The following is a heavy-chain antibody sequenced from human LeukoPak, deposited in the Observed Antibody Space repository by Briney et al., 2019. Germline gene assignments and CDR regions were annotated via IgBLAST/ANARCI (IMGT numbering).Heavy chain of an antibody. CDR1: GYSISSGYY. J-gene: IGHJ4*02. Sequence: SETLSLTCTVSGYSISSGYYWGWIRQPPGKGLEWIGIIYHSGTTYYNPSLKSRVTISVDTSKNQFSLKLSSVTAADTAVYYCARNTVVEPGLDYWGQGTLVTVSS. CDR2: IYHSGTT. D-gene: IGHD4-23*01. V-gene: IGHV4-38-2*02. CDR3: ARNTVVEPGLDY.